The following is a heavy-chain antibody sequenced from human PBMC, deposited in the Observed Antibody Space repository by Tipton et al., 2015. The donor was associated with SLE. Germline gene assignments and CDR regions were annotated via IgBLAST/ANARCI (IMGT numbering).Heavy chain of an antibody. Sequence: TLSLTCTVSGYSISSGYYWGWIRQPPGKGLEWIGSIYHSGSTYYNPPLKSRVTISVDTSKNQFSLKLSSVTAADTAVYYCARILAAAGTGGYWGQGTLVTVSS. J-gene: IGHJ4*02. D-gene: IGHD6-13*01. V-gene: IGHV4-38-2*02. CDR1: GYSISSGYY. CDR2: IYHSGST. CDR3: ARILAAAGTGGY.